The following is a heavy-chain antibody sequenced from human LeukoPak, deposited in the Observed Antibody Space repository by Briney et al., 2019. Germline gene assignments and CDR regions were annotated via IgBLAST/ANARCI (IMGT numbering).Heavy chain of an antibody. D-gene: IGHD6-13*01. CDR2: VDPEDGET. CDR1: GYTFTDYY. J-gene: IGHJ4*02. Sequence: ATVKISCXVSGYTFTDYYMHWVQQAHGKGLEWMGLVDPEDGETIYAEKFQGRVTITADTSTDTAYMELSSLRSEDTAVYYCATSGAAAGPGYFDYWGQGTLVTVSS. CDR3: ATSGAAAGPGYFDY. V-gene: IGHV1-69-2*01.